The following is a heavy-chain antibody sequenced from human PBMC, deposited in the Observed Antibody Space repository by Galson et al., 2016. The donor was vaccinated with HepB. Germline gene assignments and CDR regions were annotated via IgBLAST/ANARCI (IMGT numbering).Heavy chain of an antibody. Sequence: SLRLSCAASGFIFSDHAMNWARHVPGKGLEWVAGINWISGNIGYADSVKGRFTISRDNAENSLYLQMNTLRPEDTGLYYCAKENRKDSSSWYGGMDVWGQGTTVIVSS. CDR3: AKENRKDSSSWYGGMDV. J-gene: IGHJ6*02. D-gene: IGHD6-13*01. CDR1: GFIFSDHA. CDR2: INWISGNI. V-gene: IGHV3-9*01.